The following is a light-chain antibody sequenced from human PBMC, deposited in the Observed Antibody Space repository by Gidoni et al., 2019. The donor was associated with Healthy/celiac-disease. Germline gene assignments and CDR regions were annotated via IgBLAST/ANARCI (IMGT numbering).Light chain of an antibody. CDR2: GKN. CDR3: NSRDRN. J-gene: IGLJ1*01. V-gene: IGLV3-19*01. CDR1: SLRSYY. Sequence: SSELTQDPAVSVALGQTVRITCQGDSLRSYYASWYQQKPGQAPVLVIYGKNNRPSGIPDRFSGSSSGNTASLTITGAQAEDEADYYCNSRDRNFGTGTKITVL.